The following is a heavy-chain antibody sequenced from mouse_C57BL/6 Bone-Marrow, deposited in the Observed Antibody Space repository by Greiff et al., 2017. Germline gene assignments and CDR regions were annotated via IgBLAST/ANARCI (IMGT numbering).Heavy chain of an antibody. Sequence: EVQLMESGAELVRPGASVKLSCTASGFNIKDDYMHCVKQRPEPGLEWIGWIDPENGDTEYASKFQGKATITADTSSNTAYLQLSSLTSEDTAVYYCTTITTVVATDLDYWGQGTTLTVSS. J-gene: IGHJ2*01. D-gene: IGHD1-1*01. CDR2: IDPENGDT. V-gene: IGHV14-4*01. CDR1: GFNIKDDY. CDR3: TTITTVVATDLDY.